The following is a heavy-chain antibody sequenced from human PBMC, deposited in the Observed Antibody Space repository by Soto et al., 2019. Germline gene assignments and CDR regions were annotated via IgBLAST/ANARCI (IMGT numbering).Heavy chain of an antibody. Sequence: PSETLSLTCTVSGGSVSSGSYYWSWIRHPPGKGLEWIGYIYYSGSTNYNPSLKSRVTISVDTSKNQFSLKLSSVTAADTAVYYCARVSWYSSGWYFDHWGKGTLVTVSS. CDR2: IYYSGST. V-gene: IGHV4-61*01. D-gene: IGHD6-19*01. J-gene: IGHJ4*02. CDR3: ARVSWYSSGWYFDH. CDR1: GGSVSSGSYY.